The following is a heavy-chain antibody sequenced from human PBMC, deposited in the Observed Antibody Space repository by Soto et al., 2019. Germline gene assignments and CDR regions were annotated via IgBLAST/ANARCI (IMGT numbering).Heavy chain of an antibody. CDR2: MNPNSGNT. D-gene: IGHD2-2*01. CDR1: GYTFTSYE. Sequence: QVQLVQSGAEVKKPGASVKVSCKASGYTFTSYEINWVRQATGQGLEWMGWMNPNSGNTCYAQKFQGRVTMTRNTSISTAYMELSSLRSEDTAVYYCARVGSNAKPDDYYYYYGMDVWGQGPTVTVSS. J-gene: IGHJ6*02. V-gene: IGHV1-8*01. CDR3: ARVGSNAKPDDYYYYYGMDV.